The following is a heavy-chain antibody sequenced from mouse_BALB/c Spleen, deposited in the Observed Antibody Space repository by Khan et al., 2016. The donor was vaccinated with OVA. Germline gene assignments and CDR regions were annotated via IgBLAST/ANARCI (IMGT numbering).Heavy chain of an antibody. CDR1: GYTFNDYA. CDR3: ARPAYDGYYDY. Sequence: QVQLQQSGPELVRPGVSVKISCKGSGYTFNDYAMYWVKQSHAKSLEWIGLISTYSGNTNYNQKFRGKATMPVDKSSSTAYMELARLTSEASAIYYCARPAYDGYYDYWGQGTTLTVSS. V-gene: IGHV1S137*01. J-gene: IGHJ2*01. CDR2: ISTYSGNT. D-gene: IGHD2-3*01.